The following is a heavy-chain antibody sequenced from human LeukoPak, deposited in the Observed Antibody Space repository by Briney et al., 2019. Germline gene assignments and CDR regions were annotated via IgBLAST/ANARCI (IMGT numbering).Heavy chain of an antibody. D-gene: IGHD4-17*01. CDR3: AKDGEGHYEDYAWYRGMEV. CDR1: GFTFTSHA. J-gene: IGHJ6*02. Sequence: GGSLRLSCAASGFTFTSHAMSWVRQAPGKGLEWVSSISGSGGSAYYADSVKGRFTVSRDSSKNTLYLQMNSLRAEDTAVYHCAKDGEGHYEDYAWYRGMEVWGQGTMVTVSS. CDR2: ISGSGGSA. V-gene: IGHV3-23*01.